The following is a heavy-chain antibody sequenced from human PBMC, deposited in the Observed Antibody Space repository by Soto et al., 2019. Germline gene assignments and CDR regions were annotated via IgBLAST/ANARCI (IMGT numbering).Heavy chain of an antibody. CDR2: ISYDGSNK. Sequence: QVQLVESGGGVVQPGRSLRLSCAASGFTFSSYGMHWVRQAPGKGLEWVAVISYDGSNKYYADSVKGRFTISRDNSKNTLYMQMNSQRAEDTAMYYCAKDRGGGSQGGYYFDYWGQGTLVTVSS. CDR1: GFTFSSYG. J-gene: IGHJ4*02. D-gene: IGHD1-26*01. CDR3: AKDRGGGSQGGYYFDY. V-gene: IGHV3-30*18.